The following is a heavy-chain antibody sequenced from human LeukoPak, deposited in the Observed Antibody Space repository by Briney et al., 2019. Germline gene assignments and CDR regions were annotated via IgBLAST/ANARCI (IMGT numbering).Heavy chain of an antibody. J-gene: IGHJ4*02. V-gene: IGHV1-18*01. CDR2: ISAYNGNT. CDR1: GYTFTSYG. Sequence: ASVKVSCKASGYTFTSYGISWVRQAPGQGLEWMGWISAYNGNTNYAQKLQGRVTMTTDTSTSTAYMELRSLRSDDTAVYYCARRYCSSTSCYKDYWGQETLVTVSS. D-gene: IGHD2-2*02. CDR3: ARRYCSSTSCYKDY.